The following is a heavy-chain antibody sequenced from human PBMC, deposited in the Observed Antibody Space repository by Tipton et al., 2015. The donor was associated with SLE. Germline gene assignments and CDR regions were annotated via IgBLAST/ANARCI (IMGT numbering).Heavy chain of an antibody. CDR1: GGSIKSASHY. J-gene: IGHJ3*02. V-gene: IGHV4-61*09. Sequence: TLSLTCSVSGGSIKSASHYWAWIRQPPGKGLEWIGYLYTSGTTKYNPSLQSRVTISVDTPKNQFSLKLNSVTAADTAVYYCARVGLITPDAFDIWGEGTMVTVSS. CDR3: ARVGLITPDAFDI. CDR2: LYTSGTT. D-gene: IGHD5-24*01.